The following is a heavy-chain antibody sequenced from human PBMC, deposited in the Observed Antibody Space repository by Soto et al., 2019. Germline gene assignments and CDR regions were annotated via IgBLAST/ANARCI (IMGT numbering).Heavy chain of an antibody. Sequence: GGSLRLSCAASGFTFTSYSMNWVRQAPGQGLEWVSYITSKSTTIKYADSVKGRFTVSRDDAKNSLYLQLNSLRDEDTAVYYCAREMGACSDSSCYPGPYDSWGQGTLVTVSS. CDR2: ITSKSTTI. V-gene: IGHV3-48*02. CDR3: AREMGACSDSSCYPGPYDS. CDR1: GFTFTSYS. D-gene: IGHD3-16*01. J-gene: IGHJ5*02.